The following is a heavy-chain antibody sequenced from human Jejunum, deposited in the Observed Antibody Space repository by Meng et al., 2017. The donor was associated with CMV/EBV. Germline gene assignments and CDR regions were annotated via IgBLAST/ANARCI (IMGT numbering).Heavy chain of an antibody. Sequence: VQLRRSGDEVNEPWSALMVSCTSPGGRFNNYAINWVRQAPGQGLEWMGGIIPIFRTPQYAQKFQGRLTITADGPTGTTFMELSSLTSDDTAIYYCARGFSNGYQPFDYWGQGTLVTVSS. CDR3: ARGFSNGYQPFDY. CDR2: IIPIFRTP. CDR1: GGRFNNYA. D-gene: IGHD2-2*01. J-gene: IGHJ4*02. V-gene: IGHV1-69*12.